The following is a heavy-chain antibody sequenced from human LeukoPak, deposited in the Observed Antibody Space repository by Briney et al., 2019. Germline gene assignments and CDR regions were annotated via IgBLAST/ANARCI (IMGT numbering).Heavy chain of an antibody. Sequence: GGSLRLCCAASGFPFSNYYMSGVRLAPGMGLEWVANIKQDGCENYYMDTVKGRFTISRDNVKSSLSLQLNSLRAEDTAVYYCARLRDSFWGQGTMVTVSS. V-gene: IGHV3-7*01. CDR3: ARLRDSF. J-gene: IGHJ3*01. CDR2: IKQDGCEN. CDR1: GFPFSNYY.